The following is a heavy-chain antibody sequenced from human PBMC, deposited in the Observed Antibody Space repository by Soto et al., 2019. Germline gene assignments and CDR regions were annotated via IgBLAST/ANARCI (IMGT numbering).Heavy chain of an antibody. D-gene: IGHD1-1*01. CDR1: GFSLSTTAVG. J-gene: IGHJ3*02. Sequence: QITLKESGPTLVKPTQTLTLTCTFSGFSLSTTAVGVGWIRQPPGKALECLAVIYWDDDKRYRPSLKTRLSITKDTTKSQVVLTMTNMDPVDTATYFRARYVAGTTGSAFDMWGQGTMVAVSS. CDR3: ARYVAGTTGSAFDM. V-gene: IGHV2-5*02. CDR2: IYWDDDK.